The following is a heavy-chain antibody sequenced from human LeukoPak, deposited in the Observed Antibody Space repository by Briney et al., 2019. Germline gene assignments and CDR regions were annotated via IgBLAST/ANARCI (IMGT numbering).Heavy chain of an antibody. CDR3: AKDQSRVGARDPFDS. CDR2: ISGSGSTT. J-gene: IGHJ5*01. V-gene: IGHV3-23*01. CDR1: GFTFTNCA. D-gene: IGHD1-26*01. Sequence: PGGSLRPSCVASGFTFTNCAMTWVRQAPGKGLEWVSSISGSGSTTYYADSAKGRFTISRDNSKNTVYLQMNSLSVEDTAVYYCAKDQSRVGARDPFDSGGQGTLVTVSS.